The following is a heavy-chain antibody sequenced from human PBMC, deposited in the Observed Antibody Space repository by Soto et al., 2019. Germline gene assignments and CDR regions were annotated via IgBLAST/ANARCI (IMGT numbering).Heavy chain of an antibody. J-gene: IGHJ4*02. Sequence: KPSETLSLTCTFSCGSIIGSSYYWGWIRQPPGKGLECIGSVHYSGSTDYNPSLKSRVTISVDTSKNQFSLKLTSVTAADTAVYFCASFSGATYGDYGGGINYWGQGTLVTVS. CDR2: VHYSGST. CDR3: ASFSGATYGDYGGGINY. V-gene: IGHV4-39*01. CDR1: CGSIIGSSYY. D-gene: IGHD4-17*01.